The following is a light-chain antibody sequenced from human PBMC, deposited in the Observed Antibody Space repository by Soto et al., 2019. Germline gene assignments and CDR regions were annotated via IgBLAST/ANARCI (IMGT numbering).Light chain of an antibody. CDR1: QSVLYSSNNKNY. Sequence: DIVMTQSPDSLVVSLGERATVNCRSSQSVLYSSNNKNYLAWYQQKPGQPPKLLIYWASTRESGVPDRFSGDGSGTDFTLTISSLQAEDVAVYYCQQYYSAPQTFGQGTKLEIK. CDR2: WAS. CDR3: QQYYSAPQT. J-gene: IGKJ2*01. V-gene: IGKV4-1*01.